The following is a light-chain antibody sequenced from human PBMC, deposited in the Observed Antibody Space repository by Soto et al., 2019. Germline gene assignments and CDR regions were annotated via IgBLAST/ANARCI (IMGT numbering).Light chain of an antibody. CDR2: KAS. V-gene: IGKV1-5*03. CDR3: QQYKSYLWT. Sequence: DLQMTQSPSTLSASVGDRVTITCRASQSISSWLAWYQQKPGKAPKLLIYKASSLESGVPSRFSGSGSGTEFTLTINSLQPDDYATYYCQQYKSYLWTFGQGTKVEIK. CDR1: QSISSW. J-gene: IGKJ1*01.